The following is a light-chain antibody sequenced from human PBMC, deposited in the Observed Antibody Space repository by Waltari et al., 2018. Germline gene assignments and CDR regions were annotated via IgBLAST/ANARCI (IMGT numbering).Light chain of an antibody. Sequence: QSALTQPASVSGSPGQSITVSCTGTSSDIVTYNYVSWYQQPPGKAPKLMIYDVSSRPSGVSNRFSGSKSGNTASLTISGLQAEDEADYYCDSKSSSSPHVFGTGTKVTVL. J-gene: IGLJ1*01. CDR3: DSKSSSSPHV. V-gene: IGLV2-14*03. CDR1: SSDIVTYNY. CDR2: DVS.